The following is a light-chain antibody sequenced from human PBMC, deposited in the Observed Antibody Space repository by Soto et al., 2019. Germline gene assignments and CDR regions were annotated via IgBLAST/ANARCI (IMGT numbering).Light chain of an antibody. J-gene: IGLJ1*01. V-gene: IGLV2-14*01. CDR2: EVT. CDR3: SSYTNINTRACV. CDR1: SGDIGSYNR. Sequence: QSVLTQPASVSGSHGQSITISCTVTSGDIGSYNRVSWYQQHPGKAPKLIIYEVTDRPSGVSNRFSGSKSGNTASLTISGLQAEDEAEYYCSSYTNINTRACVFGTGTKVTVL.